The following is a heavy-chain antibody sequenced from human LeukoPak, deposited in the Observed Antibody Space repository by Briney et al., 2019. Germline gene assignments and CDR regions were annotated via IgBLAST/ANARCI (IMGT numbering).Heavy chain of an antibody. CDR2: ISGYNGNT. CDR3: ARSSLGTITAGPFDY. D-gene: IGHD5-12*01. V-gene: IGHV1-18*01. Sequence: GASVKVSRNASGYTFSSYGIAWVRQAPGQGLERMGWISGYNGNTNYAQKLQGRVSMTTDTSTTTAYMELRSLTSDDTALYYCARSSLGTITAGPFDYWGQGTLVTVSS. J-gene: IGHJ4*02. CDR1: GYTFSSYG.